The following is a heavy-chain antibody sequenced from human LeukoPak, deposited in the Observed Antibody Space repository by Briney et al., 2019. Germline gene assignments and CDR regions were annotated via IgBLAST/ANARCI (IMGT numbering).Heavy chain of an antibody. CDR2: ISGSGIST. D-gene: IGHD7-27*01. J-gene: IGHJ4*02. V-gene: IGHV3-23*01. CDR3: ARDLPWGYFDY. Sequence: PGGSLRLSCAASGFTFSSYAMSWVRQAPGKGLEWVSAISGSGISTYYADSVKGRFTISRDNAKNSVSLQMNSLRAEDTAVYYCARDLPWGYFDYWGQGTLVTVSS. CDR1: GFTFSSYA.